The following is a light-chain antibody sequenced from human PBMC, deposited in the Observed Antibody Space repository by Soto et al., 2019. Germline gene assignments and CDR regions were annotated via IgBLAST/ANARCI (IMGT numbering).Light chain of an antibody. CDR1: QSVSSSY. CDR3: QQYNKWPPT. J-gene: IGKJ1*01. CDR2: GAS. Sequence: EIVLRQSPGTLSLCPGERATLSCGASQSVSSSYLAWYQQKPGQAPRLLIYGASSRATGIPDRFSGSGSGTDFTLTISRLEPEDFAVYHCQQYNKWPPTFGQGTKVDIK. V-gene: IGKV3-20*01.